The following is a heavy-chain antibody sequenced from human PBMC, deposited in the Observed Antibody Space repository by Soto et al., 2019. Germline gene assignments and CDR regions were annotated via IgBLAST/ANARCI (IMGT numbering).Heavy chain of an antibody. CDR1: GGSISSGGYY. D-gene: IGHD3-22*01. CDR2: IYYSGST. J-gene: IGHJ4*02. CDR3: ARSGSSGYYFDY. V-gene: IGHV4-31*03. Sequence: SETLSLTCTVSGGSISSGGYYWSWIRQHPGKGLEWIGYIYYSGSTYYNPSLKSRVTIPVDTSKNQFSLKLSSVTAADTAVYYCARSGSSGYYFDYWGQGTLVTVSS.